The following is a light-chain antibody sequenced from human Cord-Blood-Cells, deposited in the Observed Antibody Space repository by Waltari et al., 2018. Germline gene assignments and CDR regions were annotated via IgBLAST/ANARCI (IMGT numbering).Light chain of an antibody. J-gene: IGLJ2*01. Sequence: QSALNQPRSVSGSPGQSVTISCTGTSSDVGGYNYVSWYQQHPGKAPNLMIYDVSKRPSGVPDRFSGSKSGNAASLTISGLQAEDEADYYCCSYAGSYVVFGGGTKLTVL. CDR3: CSYAGSYVV. CDR1: SSDVGGYNY. V-gene: IGLV2-11*01. CDR2: DVS.